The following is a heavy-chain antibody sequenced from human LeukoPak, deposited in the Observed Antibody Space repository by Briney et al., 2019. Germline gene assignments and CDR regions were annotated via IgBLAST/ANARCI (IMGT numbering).Heavy chain of an antibody. J-gene: IGHJ4*02. CDR1: GFTFSSYW. Sequence: GGSLRLSCAASGFTFSSYWMSWVREAPGKGVEWVANIKEDGGWGNFVDSVKGGFPISRDNAKKSLYLQMNSLRAEGTAVYYCARGSSAGASLRHDYWGQATLVTVSS. CDR3: ARGSSAGASLRHDY. V-gene: IGHV3-7*01. CDR2: IKEDGGWG. D-gene: IGHD1-26*01.